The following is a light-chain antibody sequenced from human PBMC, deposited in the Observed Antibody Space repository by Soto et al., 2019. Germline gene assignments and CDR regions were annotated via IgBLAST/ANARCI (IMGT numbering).Light chain of an antibody. CDR2: ATS. V-gene: IGKV3-20*01. CDR3: QQYGDYNSPRYS. J-gene: IGKJ2*03. CDR1: QSVSSNY. Sequence: EIVLTQSPGTLSLSPGDRVTLSCRASQSVSSNYLAWYQQKPGQAPRLLIYATSARATGIPDRFSGSASGTDVTLTISRLEPEDVAMYYCQQYGDYNSPRYSFGQGTRLEI.